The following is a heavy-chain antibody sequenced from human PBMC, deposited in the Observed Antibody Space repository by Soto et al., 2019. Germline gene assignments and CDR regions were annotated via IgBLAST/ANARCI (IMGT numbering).Heavy chain of an antibody. V-gene: IGHV3-15*01. CDR1: GFTFSNAW. CDR3: TSYPFSGRARNRDAFDI. CDR2: IKRKTDGGTT. D-gene: IGHD2-15*01. Sequence: GGSLRLSCAASGFTFSNAWMSWVRQAPGKGLEWVGRIKRKTDGGTTDYAAPVKGRFTISRDDSKNTLYLQMNSLKTEDTAVYYCTSYPFSGRARNRDAFDIWGQGTMVTVSS. J-gene: IGHJ3*02.